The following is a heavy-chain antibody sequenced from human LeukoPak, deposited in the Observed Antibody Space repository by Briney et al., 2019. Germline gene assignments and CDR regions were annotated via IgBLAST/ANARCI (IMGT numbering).Heavy chain of an antibody. J-gene: IGHJ5*02. D-gene: IGHD6-13*01. CDR3: ARGSGSSWYRHWFDP. CDR2: ISSSGSTI. V-gene: IGHV3-48*03. Sequence: GGSLRLSCAASGFTFSSYEMNWVRQAPGKGLEWVSYISSSGSTIYYADSVKGRFTISRDNAKNSLYLQMNSLRAEDTAMYYCARGSGSSWYRHWFDPWGQGTLVTVSS. CDR1: GFTFSSYE.